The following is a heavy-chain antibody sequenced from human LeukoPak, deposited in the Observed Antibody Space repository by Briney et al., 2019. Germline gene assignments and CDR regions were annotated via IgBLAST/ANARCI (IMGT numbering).Heavy chain of an antibody. CDR1: GFTFSSYG. D-gene: IGHD6-19*01. J-gene: IGHJ6*02. Sequence: GGSLRLSCAASGFTFSSYGMHWVRQAPGKGLEWVAVISYDGSDNYYADSVKGRFTISRDNSKNTLYLQVNSLRAEDTAVYYCAKAREGLGYYYHGLDVWGQGTTVTVSS. V-gene: IGHV3-30*18. CDR2: ISYDGSDN. CDR3: AKAREGLGYYYHGLDV.